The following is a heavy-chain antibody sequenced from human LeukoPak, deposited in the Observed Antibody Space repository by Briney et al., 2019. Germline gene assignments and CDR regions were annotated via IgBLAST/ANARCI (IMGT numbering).Heavy chain of an antibody. CDR1: GGSISSSSYY. CDR2: IYYSGST. Sequence: PSETLSLTCTVSGGSISSSSYYWGWIRQPPGKGLEWIGSIYYSGSTYYNPSLKSRVTVSVDTSKNQFALKLSSVTAADTAVYYCARRSPYYDFDYWGQGTLVTVSS. D-gene: IGHD3-3*01. V-gene: IGHV4-39*01. J-gene: IGHJ4*02. CDR3: ARRSPYYDFDY.